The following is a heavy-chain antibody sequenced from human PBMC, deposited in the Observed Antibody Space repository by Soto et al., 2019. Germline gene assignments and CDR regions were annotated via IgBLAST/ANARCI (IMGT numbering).Heavy chain of an antibody. CDR3: ARFGGYSGYDSLDY. J-gene: IGHJ4*02. CDR2: INAGNGNT. D-gene: IGHD5-12*01. V-gene: IGHV1-3*01. CDR1: GYTFTSYT. Sequence: QVQLVQSGAEVKKPGASVKVSCKASGYTFTSYTMHWVRQAPGQRLEWMGWINAGNGNTKYSQKFQGRVTITRDTSASTAYMELSSLRSEDTAVYYCARFGGYSGYDSLDYWGQGTLVTVSS.